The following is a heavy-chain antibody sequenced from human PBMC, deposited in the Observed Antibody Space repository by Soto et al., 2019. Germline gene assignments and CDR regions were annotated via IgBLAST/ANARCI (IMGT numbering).Heavy chain of an antibody. D-gene: IGHD5-12*01. CDR2: IYYSDST. J-gene: IGHJ6*02. V-gene: IGHV4-59*08. Sequence: SDTLSLTCTVSGGSISSYYWSWIRQPPGKGLEWIGYIYYSDSTNYNPSLKSRVIISVDTSKNQFSLKLSSVTAADTAVYYCARRQVATIAPYYYYGMDVWGQGTTVTVSS. CDR3: ARRQVATIAPYYYYGMDV. CDR1: GGSISSYY.